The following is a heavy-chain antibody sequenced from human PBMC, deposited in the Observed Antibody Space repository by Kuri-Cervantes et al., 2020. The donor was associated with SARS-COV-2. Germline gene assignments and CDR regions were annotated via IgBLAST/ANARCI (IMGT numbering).Heavy chain of an antibody. V-gene: IGHV3-7*01. J-gene: IGHJ6*02. CDR3: AREGIVVVPVAMEISVTLGGMDV. Sequence: GESLKISCAASGFTFSSYWMSWVRQAPGKGLEWVANIKQDGSEKYYVDSVKSRFTISRDNAKNSLYLQMNSLRAEDTAVYYCAREGIVVVPVAMEISVTLGGMDVWGQGTTVTVSS. D-gene: IGHD2-2*01. CDR2: IKQDGSEK. CDR1: GFTFSSYW.